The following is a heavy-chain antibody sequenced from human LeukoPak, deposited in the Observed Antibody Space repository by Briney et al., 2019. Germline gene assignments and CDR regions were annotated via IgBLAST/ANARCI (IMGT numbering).Heavy chain of an antibody. V-gene: IGHV3-23*01. CDR3: AKGDYYDSSGYYHNPYYYYGMDV. D-gene: IGHD3-22*01. Sequence: GASLRLSCAASRFTFSSYAMSWVRQAPGKGLEWVSAISGSGGSTYYADSVKGRFTISRDNSKNTLYLQMNSLRAEDTAVYYCAKGDYYDSSGYYHNPYYYYGMDVWGQGTTVTVSS. CDR2: ISGSGGST. CDR1: RFTFSSYA. J-gene: IGHJ6*02.